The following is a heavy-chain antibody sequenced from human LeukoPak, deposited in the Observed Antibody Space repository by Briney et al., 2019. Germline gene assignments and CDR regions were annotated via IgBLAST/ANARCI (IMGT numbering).Heavy chain of an antibody. D-gene: IGHD3-3*01. J-gene: IGHJ4*02. CDR1: GFTFSSYA. CDR2: ISGSGGST. V-gene: IGHV3-23*01. Sequence: PGGSLRLSCAASGFTFSSYAMSWVRQAPGKGLEWVSAISGSGGSTYYADSVKGRFTISRDNSKNTLYLQMNSLRAEDTAVYYCAKDQATIFGVVPAFDYWGQGTLVTVSS. CDR3: AKDQATIFGVVPAFDY.